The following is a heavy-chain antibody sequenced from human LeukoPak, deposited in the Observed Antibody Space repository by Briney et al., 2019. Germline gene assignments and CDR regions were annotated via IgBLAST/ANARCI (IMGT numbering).Heavy chain of an antibody. D-gene: IGHD3-10*01. J-gene: IGHJ2*01. Sequence: SGTLSLTCAVSGGSIISSNWWSWVRQPPGKGLEWIGEIYHSGSTNYNPSLKSQVTISVDTSKNQFSLKLSSVTAADTAVYYCARGYGSGSYYYYWYFDLWGRGTLVTVSS. CDR1: GGSIISSNW. V-gene: IGHV4-4*02. CDR2: IYHSGST. CDR3: ARGYGSGSYYYYWYFDL.